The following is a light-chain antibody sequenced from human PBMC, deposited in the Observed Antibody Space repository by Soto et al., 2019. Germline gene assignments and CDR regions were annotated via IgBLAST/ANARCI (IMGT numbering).Light chain of an antibody. CDR2: GAS. CDR3: QQFGPSLPIT. Sequence: EIVLTQSPGTLSLSPGEIATLSCRASQSVTSNFLAWYQLKPAQAPRLLIYGASSRATGIPDRFSGSGSGTDFTLTITRLEPEDFAVYYCQQFGPSLPITFGQGTRLEIK. V-gene: IGKV3-20*01. J-gene: IGKJ5*01. CDR1: QSVTSNF.